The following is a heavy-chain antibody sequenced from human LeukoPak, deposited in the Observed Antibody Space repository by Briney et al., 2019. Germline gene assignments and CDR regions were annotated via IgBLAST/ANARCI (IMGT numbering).Heavy chain of an antibody. CDR2: IYYSGST. J-gene: IGHJ4*02. CDR3: ASYNGSSWYAGDY. D-gene: IGHD6-13*01. V-gene: IGHV4-39*07. CDR1: GGSISSSSYY. Sequence: PSETPSLTCTVSGGSISSSSYYWGWIRQPPGKGLEWIGSIYYSGSTYYNPSLKSRVTISVDTSKNQFSLKLSSVTAADTAVYYCASYNGSSWYAGDYWGQGTLVTVSS.